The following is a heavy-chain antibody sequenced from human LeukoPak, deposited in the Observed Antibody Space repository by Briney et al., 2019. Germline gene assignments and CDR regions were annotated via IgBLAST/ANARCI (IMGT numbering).Heavy chain of an antibody. CDR3: ARGGVHYYGSGSYFGVPAY. CDR1: GYTFTGYY. Sequence: ASVKVSCKASGYTFTGYYMHWVRQAPGQGLEWMGWINPNSGGTNYAQKFQGRVTMTRDTSISTAYMELSRLRSDDTAVYYCARGGVHYYGSGSYFGVPAYWGQGTLVTVSS. D-gene: IGHD3-10*01. CDR2: INPNSGGT. V-gene: IGHV1-2*02. J-gene: IGHJ4*02.